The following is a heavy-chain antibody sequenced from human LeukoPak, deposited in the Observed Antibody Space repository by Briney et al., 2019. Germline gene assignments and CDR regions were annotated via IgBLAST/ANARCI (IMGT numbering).Heavy chain of an antibody. J-gene: IGHJ4*02. CDR1: GFTFSGYA. D-gene: IGHD1-1*01. CDR3: ARHFTVGNFDH. CDR2: IIGSGGRT. Sequence: AGVSLRLSCAASGFTFSGYAMSWVRQAPGKGLEWVSVIIGSGGRTFYADSLKGRFTISRDNSRNTLYLQMNSLRAEDTAVYYCARHFTVGNFDHWGQGTLVTVSS. V-gene: IGHV3-23*01.